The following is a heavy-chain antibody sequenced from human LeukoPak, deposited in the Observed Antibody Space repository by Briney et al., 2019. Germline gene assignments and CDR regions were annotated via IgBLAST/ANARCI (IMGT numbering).Heavy chain of an antibody. D-gene: IGHD6-19*01. CDR1: GFTFSSYE. Sequence: GGSLRLSCAASGFTFSSYEMNWVRQAPGKGLEWVSYISSSGSTIYYADSVKGRFTISRDNAKNSLYLQMNSLRAEDTAVYFCAREGGTVVAGTLDYWGQGTPVTVPS. V-gene: IGHV3-48*03. CDR3: AREGGTVVAGTLDY. CDR2: ISSSGSTI. J-gene: IGHJ4*02.